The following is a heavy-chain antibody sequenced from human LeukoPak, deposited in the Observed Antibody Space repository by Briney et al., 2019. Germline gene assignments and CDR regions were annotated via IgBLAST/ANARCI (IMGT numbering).Heavy chain of an antibody. Sequence: GASVKVSCKASGYTSTSYDINWVRQATGQGLEWMGWLNANSDNTGYAQKFQGRVTMTRNTSISTAYMELSSLRSEDTAVYYCARLLGSGRRNLKWFDPWAQGTLVTVSS. CDR3: ARLLGSGRRNLKWFDP. CDR2: LNANSDNT. J-gene: IGHJ5*02. CDR1: GYTSTSYD. D-gene: IGHD3-10*01. V-gene: IGHV1-8*01.